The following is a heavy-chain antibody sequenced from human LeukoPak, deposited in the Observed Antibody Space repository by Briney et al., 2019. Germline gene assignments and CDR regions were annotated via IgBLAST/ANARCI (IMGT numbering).Heavy chain of an antibody. D-gene: IGHD3-3*01. J-gene: IGHJ3*02. Sequence: SQTLSLTCTVSGGSISSGDYYWSWIRQPPGKGLEWIGYIYASGSTFYSPSLKSRVSISVDTSKKQFSLKLSSVTAADTAVYYCARAHDFWSGHRALDIWGQGTMVIVSS. CDR1: GGSISSGDYY. CDR3: ARAHDFWSGHRALDI. CDR2: IYASGST. V-gene: IGHV4-30-4*08.